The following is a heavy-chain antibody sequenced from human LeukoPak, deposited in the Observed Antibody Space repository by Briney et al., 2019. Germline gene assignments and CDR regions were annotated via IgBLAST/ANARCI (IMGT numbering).Heavy chain of an antibody. V-gene: IGHV4-59*12. Sequence: SEILSLTCTVSGGSISTYYWSWIRQPPGKGLEWIGEIYHSGSTNYNPSLKSRVTISVDKSKNQFSLKLSSVTAADTAVYYCARDRSIVGATGGFDYWGQGTLVTVSS. J-gene: IGHJ4*02. CDR3: ARDRSIVGATGGFDY. CDR1: GGSISTYY. D-gene: IGHD1-26*01. CDR2: IYHSGST.